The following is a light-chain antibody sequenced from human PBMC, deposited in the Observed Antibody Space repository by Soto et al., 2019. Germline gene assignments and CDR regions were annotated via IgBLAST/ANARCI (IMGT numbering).Light chain of an antibody. CDR2: DAS. CDR3: QQRSNWPPIT. J-gene: IGKJ5*01. CDR1: QSVSSY. V-gene: IGKV3-11*01. Sequence: EIVTTQSPATLSVSPGERSTLSFTFSQSVSSYLAWYQQKPGQAPRLLIYDASNRATGIPARFSGSGSGTDFTLTISSLEPEDFAVYYCQQRSNWPPITFGQGTRLEIK.